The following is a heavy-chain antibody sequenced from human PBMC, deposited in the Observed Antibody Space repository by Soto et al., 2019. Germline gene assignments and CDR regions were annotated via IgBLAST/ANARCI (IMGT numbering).Heavy chain of an antibody. Sequence: PGESLKISCAASGFTVTSSYMNWVRQAPGKGLEWVSIIYSGDTTSYADSVKGRFTISRDNSKNTLYLQMDNLRVEHTAVYYCASGRVAEECFDYWGQGILVTVSS. D-gene: IGHD2-15*01. J-gene: IGHJ4*02. CDR2: IYSGDTT. V-gene: IGHV3-53*01. CDR1: GFTVTSSY. CDR3: ASGRVAEECFDY.